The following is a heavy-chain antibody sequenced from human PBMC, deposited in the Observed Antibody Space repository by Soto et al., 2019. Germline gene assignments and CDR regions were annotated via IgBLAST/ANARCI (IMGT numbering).Heavy chain of an antibody. CDR2: ISSTTNYI. J-gene: IGHJ4*01. CDR1: DFTFTRCS. V-gene: IGHV3-21*01. CDR3: ASDSEDLPSTFDS. Sequence: RRYLRLCCAASDFTFTRCSMNCVRQAPGKGLEWVSSISSTTNYIYYADSMKGRFTVSRDNAKNSVYLDMNSLSAEDTAVYYCASDSEDLPSTFDSWGXATLVTASS.